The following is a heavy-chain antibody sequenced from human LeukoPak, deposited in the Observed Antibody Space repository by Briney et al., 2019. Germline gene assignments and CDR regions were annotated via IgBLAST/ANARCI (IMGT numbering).Heavy chain of an antibody. CDR1: GFNFSNYD. D-gene: IGHD2-21*02. CDR2: IRYGGCDK. CDR3: AKGDTS. Sequence: PGGSLRLSCAASGFNFSNYDMHWVRQAPGKGLEWVAFIRYGGCDKYYADSVKGRFTISRDNSKNTLYLQMNGLRTDDTAVYYCAKGDTSWGQGTLVTVSS. J-gene: IGHJ5*02. V-gene: IGHV3-30*02.